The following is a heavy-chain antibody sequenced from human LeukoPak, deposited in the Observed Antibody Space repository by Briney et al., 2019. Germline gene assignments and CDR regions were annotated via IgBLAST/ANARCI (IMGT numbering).Heavy chain of an antibody. CDR2: INWNGGST. CDR1: GFTFDDYA. V-gene: IGHV3-20*04. J-gene: IGHJ5*02. Sequence: GGSLRLSCAASGFTFDDYALSWVRQSPGKGLEWVSGINWNGGSTGYADSVKGRFTISRDNAKNSLYLQMNSLRAEDTAVYYCARDLATYVDVVPTNWFDPWGQGTLVTVSS. D-gene: IGHD5-12*01. CDR3: ARDLATYVDVVPTNWFDP.